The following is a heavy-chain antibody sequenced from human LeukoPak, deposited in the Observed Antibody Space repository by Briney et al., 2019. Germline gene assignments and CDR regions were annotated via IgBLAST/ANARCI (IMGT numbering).Heavy chain of an antibody. V-gene: IGHV1-69*04. CDR2: IIPIVGRT. Sequence: SVRVSCKASGGTFSSHAITWVRQAPGQGLECVGRIIPIVGRTNYAQKFQGRVTITADKSSTAYMELSSLRSEDTAVYYCARGLSSSWYGVDPWGQGTLVTVSS. CDR1: GGTFSSHA. CDR3: ARGLSSSWYGVDP. J-gene: IGHJ5*02. D-gene: IGHD6-13*01.